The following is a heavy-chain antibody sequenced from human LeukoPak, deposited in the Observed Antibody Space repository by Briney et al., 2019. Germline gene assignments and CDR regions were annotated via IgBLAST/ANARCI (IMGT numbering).Heavy chain of an antibody. CDR3: ARARLWFGGNDAFDI. CDR1: GFTFSDYY. Sequence: SGGSLRLSCAASGFTFSDYYMSWIRQAPGKGLEWVSYISSSGSTIYYADSVKGRFTIFRDNAKNSLYLQMNSLRAEDTAVYYCARARLWFGGNDAFDIWGQGTMVTVSS. D-gene: IGHD3-10*01. J-gene: IGHJ3*02. CDR2: ISSSGSTI. V-gene: IGHV3-11*01.